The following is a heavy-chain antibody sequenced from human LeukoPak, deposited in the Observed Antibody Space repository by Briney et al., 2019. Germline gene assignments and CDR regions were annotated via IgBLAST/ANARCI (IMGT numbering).Heavy chain of an antibody. V-gene: IGHV1-2*02. CDR2: MSPNSAGP. J-gene: IGHJ5*02. CDR1: GNTFTPYD. D-gene: IGHD4-23*01. Sequence: ASLRVSCKASGNTFTPYDIHSVRQTPRQGREWMGGMSPNSAGPDYAHNFRGGVTLTRDTSGSTAYKNLTRLKTDDTAVYYCASGCAGCVNSLVPCGRGTLATVCS. CDR3: ASGCAGCVNSLVP.